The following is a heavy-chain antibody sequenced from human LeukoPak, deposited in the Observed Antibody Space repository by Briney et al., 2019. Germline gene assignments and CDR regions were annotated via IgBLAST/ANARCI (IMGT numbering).Heavy chain of an antibody. CDR1: GGSISSGDYY. J-gene: IGHJ3*02. CDR2: IYYSGST. D-gene: IGHD3-10*01. V-gene: IGHV4-30-4*01. Sequence: PSQTLSLTCTVSGGSISSGDYYWSWLRQPPGKGLEWIGYIYYSGSTYYNPSLKSRVTISVDTSKNQFSLKLSSVTAADTAVYYCASYNMVRGVIMAAFDIWGQGTMVTVSS. CDR3: ASYNMVRGVIMAAFDI.